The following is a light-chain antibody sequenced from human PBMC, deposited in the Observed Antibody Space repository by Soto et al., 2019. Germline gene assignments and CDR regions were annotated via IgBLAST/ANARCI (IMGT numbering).Light chain of an antibody. Sequence: QSVPTQPASVSGSPGQSITISCTGTSSDIGLNNYVSWYQQHPGKAPALIIYAVTYRPSGVSSRFSGSKSGDTASLTISGLRTEDEADYYCTPHSDSRPVVFGGGTQLTVL. CDR2: AVT. CDR1: SSDIGLNNY. CDR3: TPHSDSRPVV. V-gene: IGLV2-14*03. J-gene: IGLJ2*01.